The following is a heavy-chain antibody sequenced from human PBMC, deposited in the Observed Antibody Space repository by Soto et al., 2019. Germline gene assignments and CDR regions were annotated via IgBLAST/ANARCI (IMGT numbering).Heavy chain of an antibody. CDR1: GGTFSSYA. V-gene: IGHV1-69*01. Sequence: QVQLVQSGAEVKKPGSSVKVSCKASGGTFSSYAISWVRQAPGQGLEWMGGIIPIFGTSTYAHKFQGRVTLTADESTGTASMELSSLRSEDTAVYYCATSIQYNYGTRPTYYFDYWGQGTLVTVSS. D-gene: IGHD5-18*01. J-gene: IGHJ4*02. CDR3: ATSIQYNYGTRPTYYFDY. CDR2: IIPIFGTS.